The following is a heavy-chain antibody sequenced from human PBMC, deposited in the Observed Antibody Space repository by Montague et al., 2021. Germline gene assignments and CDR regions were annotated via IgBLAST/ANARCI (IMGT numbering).Heavy chain of an antibody. Sequence: SLRLSCAASGFVFSTYTMKWVRQAPGKGLEWVSLISSSSTYIYYADSVKGRFTISRDNAKSSVYLQMDSLSAEDTAIYYCARMGYSRGYGLLDYWGQGTLVTVSS. CDR1: GFVFSTYT. CDR2: ISSSSTYI. J-gene: IGHJ4*02. D-gene: IGHD5-18*01. CDR3: ARMGYSRGYGLLDY. V-gene: IGHV3-21*06.